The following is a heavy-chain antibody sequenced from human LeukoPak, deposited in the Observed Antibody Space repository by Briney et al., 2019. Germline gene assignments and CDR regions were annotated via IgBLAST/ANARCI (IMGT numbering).Heavy chain of an antibody. Sequence: SETLSLTCAVYGGSFSGYYWSWIRQPPGKGLEWIGNIYYSGSTNYNPSLKSRVTISVDTSKNQFSLKVSSVTAADTAVYYCARDIGDYSNYDYYYYGMDVWGQGTTVTVSS. J-gene: IGHJ6*02. CDR1: GGSFSGYY. D-gene: IGHD4-11*01. CDR2: IYYSGST. CDR3: ARDIGDYSNYDYYYYGMDV. V-gene: IGHV4-59*01.